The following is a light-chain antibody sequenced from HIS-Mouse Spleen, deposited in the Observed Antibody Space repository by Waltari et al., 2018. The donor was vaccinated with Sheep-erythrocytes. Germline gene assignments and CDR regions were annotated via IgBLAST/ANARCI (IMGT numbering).Light chain of an antibody. Sequence: QSLLTQPPSPFGPAVHRVTISCSGISSNTRSNTVKWYRQLPGTAPKLPIYSNSQRPSGVPDRFSGSKSGTSASLAISGLQSEDEADYYCAAWDDSLNGWVFGGGTKLTVL. V-gene: IGLV1-44*01. CDR2: SNS. CDR3: AAWDDSLNGWV. CDR1: SSNTRSNT. J-gene: IGLJ3*02.